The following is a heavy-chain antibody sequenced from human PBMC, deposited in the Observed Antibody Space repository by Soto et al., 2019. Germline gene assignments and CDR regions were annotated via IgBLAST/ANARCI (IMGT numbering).Heavy chain of an antibody. V-gene: IGHV1-8*01. D-gene: IGHD3-3*01. J-gene: IGHJ6*02. CDR1: GYTFTSYE. CDR3: ARTRKFDFWRKGLDV. CDR2: MDPNSGVS. Sequence: QVLLVQSGAEVKKPGASVKVSCKASGYTFTSYEITWVRQAPGQGLEWMGWMDPNSGVSDYAQRFQGRVTMTRNTSITTAHMELGSLRSEDTAVYFCARTRKFDFWRKGLDVWGQGTTVTVSS.